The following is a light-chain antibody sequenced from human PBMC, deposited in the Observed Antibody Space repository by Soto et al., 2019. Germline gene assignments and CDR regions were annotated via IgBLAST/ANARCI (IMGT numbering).Light chain of an antibody. CDR1: NSDVRIYDY. CDR2: EVS. J-gene: IGLJ2*01. Sequence: QSALTQPASVSGSPGQSITISCTGANSDVRIYDYVSWYQQHPGKAPKLIIYEVSNRPSGVSNRFSGFKSGNTASLTISGLQPEDEADYYCGSYTATSPLVVFGGGTKLTVL. CDR3: GSYTATSPLVV. V-gene: IGLV2-14*01.